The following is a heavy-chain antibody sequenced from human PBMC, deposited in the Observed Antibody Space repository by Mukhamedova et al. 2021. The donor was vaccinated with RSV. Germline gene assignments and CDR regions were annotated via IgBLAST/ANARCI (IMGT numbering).Heavy chain of an antibody. CDR2: ISGSGGST. CDR3: AKEKDYYGVFDY. Sequence: AISGSGGSTYYADSVKGRFTISRDNSKNTLYLQMNSLRAEDTAAYYCAKEKDYYGVFDYWGQGTLDTVSS. V-gene: IGHV3-23*01. J-gene: IGHJ4*02. D-gene: IGHD3-10*01.